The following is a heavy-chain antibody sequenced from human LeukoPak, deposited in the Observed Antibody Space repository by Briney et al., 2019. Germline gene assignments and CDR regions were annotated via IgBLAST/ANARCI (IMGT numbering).Heavy chain of an antibody. Sequence: SETLSLTCTVSGGSISSSSYYWGWIRQPPGKGLEWIGSIYYSGSTYYNPSLKSRVTISVDTSKNQFSLKLSSVTAADTAVYYCATRPGLSRLGELSLLTLVDYWGQGTLVTVSS. V-gene: IGHV4-39*01. CDR2: IYYSGST. CDR3: ATRPGLSRLGELSLLTLVDY. CDR1: GGSISSSSYY. J-gene: IGHJ4*02. D-gene: IGHD3-16*02.